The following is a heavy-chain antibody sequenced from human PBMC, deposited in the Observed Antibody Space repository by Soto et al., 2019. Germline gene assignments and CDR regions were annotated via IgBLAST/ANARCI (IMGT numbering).Heavy chain of an antibody. CDR2: IYYSGST. D-gene: IGHD1-1*01. CDR3: AREERHYYYYYYMDV. Sequence: PSETLCVTCPVAGGSISGYYWSWIRTPPGKGLEWIGYIYYSGSTNYNPSLKSRVTISVDTSKNQFSLKLSSVTAADTAVYYCAREERHYYYYYYMDVWGKGTTVTVSS. V-gene: IGHV4-59*12. J-gene: IGHJ6*03. CDR1: GGSISGYY.